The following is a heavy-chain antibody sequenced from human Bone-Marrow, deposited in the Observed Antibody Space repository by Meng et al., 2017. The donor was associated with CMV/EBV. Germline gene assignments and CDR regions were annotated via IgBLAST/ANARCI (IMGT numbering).Heavy chain of an antibody. J-gene: IGHJ4*02. Sequence: ASVKVSCKASGYTFTSYGISWVRQAPGQGLGWMGWISAYNGNTNYAQKLQGRVTMTTDTSTSTAYMELRSLRSDDTAVYYCATPLRGYSGYDYWGQGTLVTVSS. CDR3: ATPLRGYSGYDY. D-gene: IGHD5-12*01. V-gene: IGHV1-18*01. CDR1: GYTFTSYG. CDR2: ISAYNGNT.